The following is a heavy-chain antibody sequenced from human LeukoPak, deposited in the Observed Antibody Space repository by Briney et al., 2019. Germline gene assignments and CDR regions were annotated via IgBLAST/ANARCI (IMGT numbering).Heavy chain of an antibody. CDR2: INHSGST. Sequence: SETLSLTCAVYGGSFSPYYRSWIRQPPEKGLEWIGEINHSGSTNYNPSLKSRVTISVDTSKNQFSLKLSSVTAADTAVYYCARGGLYCGGDCYVDHWGQGSLVTVSS. D-gene: IGHD2-21*02. J-gene: IGHJ4*02. CDR3: ARGGLYCGGDCYVDH. CDR1: GGSFSPYY. V-gene: IGHV4-34*01.